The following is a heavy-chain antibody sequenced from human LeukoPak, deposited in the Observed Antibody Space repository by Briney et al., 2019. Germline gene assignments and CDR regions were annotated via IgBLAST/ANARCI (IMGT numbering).Heavy chain of an antibody. D-gene: IGHD3-22*01. CDR2: INPNSGGT. V-gene: IGHV1-2*02. CDR1: GYTFTGYY. CDR3: AREVPYDSSRYYQPFDC. J-gene: IGHJ4*02. Sequence: ASVKVSCKASGYTFTGYYMHWVRQAPGQGLEWMGWINPNSGGTNYAQKFQGRVTMTRDTSISTAYMELSRLRSDDTAVFYCAREVPYDSSRYYQPFDCWGQGTLVTVSS.